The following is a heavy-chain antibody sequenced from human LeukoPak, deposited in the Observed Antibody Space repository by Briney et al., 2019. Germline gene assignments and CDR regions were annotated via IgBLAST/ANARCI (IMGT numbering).Heavy chain of an antibody. V-gene: IGHV4-61*01. Sequence: PSETLSLTCTVSGGSVSSGRYYWSWIRQPPGKGLEWIGSIYYSGSTNYNPSLKSRVTISVDTSKNQFSLKLSSVTAADTAIYCCARGTPVVPAAIRWFDPWGQGTLVTVSS. D-gene: IGHD2-2*01. J-gene: IGHJ5*02. CDR2: IYYSGST. CDR3: ARGTPVVPAAIRWFDP. CDR1: GGSVSSGRYY.